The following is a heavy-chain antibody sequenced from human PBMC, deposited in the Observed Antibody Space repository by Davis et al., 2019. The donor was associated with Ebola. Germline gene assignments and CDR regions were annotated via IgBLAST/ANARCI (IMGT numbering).Heavy chain of an antibody. V-gene: IGHV3-33*03. CDR3: AKNSRLIQGISDS. CDR2: IGRDGKDQ. CDR1: RFSFSSYD. D-gene: IGHD3-16*01. J-gene: IGHJ4*02. Sequence: GESLKISCVGSRFSFSSYDMHWVRQAPGKGLEWVAVIGRDGKDQFSADSVKGRFILSRDNAGNSLFLQMNTLRAEDTAVYFCAKNSRLIQGISDSWGQGTLVTVSS.